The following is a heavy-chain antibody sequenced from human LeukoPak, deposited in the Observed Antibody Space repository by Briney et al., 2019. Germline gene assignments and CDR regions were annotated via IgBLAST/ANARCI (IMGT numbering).Heavy chain of an antibody. CDR3: ATAMTPGLFDY. V-gene: IGHV3-21*01. Sequence: PGGSLRLSCAASGFTFSNYGMSWVRQAPGKRLECVSVISGSGEDTYYADSVKGRFTISRDNAKNSLYLQMNSLRAEDTAVYYCATAMTPGLFDYWGQGTLVTVSS. CDR2: ISGSGEDT. CDR1: GFTFSNYG. J-gene: IGHJ4*02. D-gene: IGHD1-14*01.